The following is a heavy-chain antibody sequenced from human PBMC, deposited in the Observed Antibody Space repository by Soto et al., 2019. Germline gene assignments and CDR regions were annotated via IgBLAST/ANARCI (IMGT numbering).Heavy chain of an antibody. J-gene: IGHJ4*02. CDR2: INRDSSVI. CDR1: GFSFSDFS. CDR3: ARDCAGTCWFAY. D-gene: IGHD2-15*01. Sequence: EVQLVESGGGKVQPGGSLRLSCAGSGFSFSDFSMNWVRQAPGKGLEWISYINRDSSVIMYADYLRGRVTISRDNAKKTLFLQINRLRVEDAAVYYCARDCAGTCWFAYWGPGIPVTVSS. V-gene: IGHV3-48*01.